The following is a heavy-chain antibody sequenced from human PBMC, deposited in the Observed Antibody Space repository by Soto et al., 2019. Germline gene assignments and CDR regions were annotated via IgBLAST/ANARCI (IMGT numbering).Heavy chain of an antibody. J-gene: IGHJ4*02. V-gene: IGHV4-34*01. Sequence: SETLSLTCAVYGGSFSGYYWSWIRQPPGKGLEWIGEINHSGSTNYNPSLKSRVTISVDTSKNQFSLKLSSVTAADTAVYYCARGRSPLLRYFDYWGQGTLVTVSS. CDR2: INHSGST. D-gene: IGHD3-22*01. CDR3: ARGRSPLLRYFDY. CDR1: GGSFSGYY.